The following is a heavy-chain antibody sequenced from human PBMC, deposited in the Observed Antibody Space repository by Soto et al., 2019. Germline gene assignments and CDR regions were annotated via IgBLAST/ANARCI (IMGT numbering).Heavy chain of an antibody. Sequence: EVQLVESGGGLVQPGESLRLSCAASGFTFSAFWMTWLRQAPGKGLEWVANIKRDGTVTHYGDSVEGRCTLSRDNAQNSLFLQLNSLRPEDTAMYYCARELAPPCEFFYDAFDVWGQGTVVTVSS. J-gene: IGHJ3*01. D-gene: IGHD3-3*02. CDR1: GFTFSAFW. CDR2: IKRDGTVT. V-gene: IGHV3-7*05. CDR3: ARELAPPCEFFYDAFDV.